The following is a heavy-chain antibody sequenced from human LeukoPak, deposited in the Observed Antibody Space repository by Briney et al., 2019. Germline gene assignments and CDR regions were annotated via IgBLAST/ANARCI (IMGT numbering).Heavy chain of an antibody. D-gene: IGHD2-21*01. J-gene: IGHJ4*02. CDR1: GFTFSSYG. CDR3: VKGALFHFDY. V-gene: IGHV3-30*02. Sequence: RPGGSLRLSCAASGFTFSSYGMHWVRQAPGRGLEWFAFIRYDGSYTYYADSVKGRFTISKDNSKNTLYVQMNSLRVEDTAVYYCVKGALFHFDYWGQGMLVTVSS. CDR2: IRYDGSYT.